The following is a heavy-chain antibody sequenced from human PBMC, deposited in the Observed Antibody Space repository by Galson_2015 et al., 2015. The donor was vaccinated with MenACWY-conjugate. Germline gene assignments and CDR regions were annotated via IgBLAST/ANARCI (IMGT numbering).Heavy chain of an antibody. CDR2: IYYSGNS. D-gene: IGHD4-17*01. Sequence: SETLSLTCTVSGGSISGSCWSWIRQPPGEGLEWIGHIYYSGNSNYNPSLESRVTISVDTSKNQFSLKLSSVTAADTAVYYCARVGDYSLKDWGQGTLVTVSS. CDR3: ARVGDYSLKD. J-gene: IGHJ4*02. V-gene: IGHV4-59*01. CDR1: GGSISGSC.